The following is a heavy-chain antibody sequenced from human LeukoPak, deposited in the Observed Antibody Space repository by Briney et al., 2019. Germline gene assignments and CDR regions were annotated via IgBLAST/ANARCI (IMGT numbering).Heavy chain of an antibody. V-gene: IGHV3-30-3*01. CDR3: AKEGRILVVDY. CDR2: ISYDGSNK. CDR1: GFTFSSYA. Sequence: GRSLRLSCAASGFTFSSYAMHWVRQAPGKGLEWVAVISYDGSNKYYADSVKGRFTISRDNSKNTLYLQMNSLRAEDTAVYYCAKEGRILVVDYWGQGTLVTVSS. J-gene: IGHJ4*02. D-gene: IGHD2-2*01.